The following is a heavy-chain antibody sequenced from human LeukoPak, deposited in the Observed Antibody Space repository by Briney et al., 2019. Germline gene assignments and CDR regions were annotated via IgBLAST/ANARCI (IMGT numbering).Heavy chain of an antibody. D-gene: IGHD6-19*01. CDR3: ARARVHSSGWTGPYYFDY. V-gene: IGHV1-46*01. CDR2: INPSGGST. Sequence: ASVKVSCKASGYTFTSYYMHWVRQAPGQGLEWMGIINPSGGSTSYAQKFQGRVTMTRDTSTSTVYMELSGLRSEDTAVYYCARARVHSSGWTGPYYFDYWGQGTLVTVSS. CDR1: GYTFTSYY. J-gene: IGHJ4*02.